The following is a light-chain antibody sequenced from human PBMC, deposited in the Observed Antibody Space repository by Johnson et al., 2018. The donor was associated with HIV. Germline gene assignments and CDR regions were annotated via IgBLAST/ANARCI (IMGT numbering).Light chain of an antibody. CDR2: ENN. Sequence: QPVLTQPPSVSAAPGQKVTISCSGSTSNIGNNYVSWYQQLPGTAPKLVMHENNKRPSGIPDRFSGSKSGTSATLGITGLQPGDEADYYCGTWDSSLSVYFVGTGTKVTVL. CDR1: TSNIGNNY. CDR3: GTWDSSLSVYF. V-gene: IGLV1-51*02. J-gene: IGLJ1*01.